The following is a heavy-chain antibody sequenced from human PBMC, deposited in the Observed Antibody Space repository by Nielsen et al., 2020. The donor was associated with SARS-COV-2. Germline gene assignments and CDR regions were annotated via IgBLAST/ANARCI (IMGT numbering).Heavy chain of an antibody. D-gene: IGHD2-15*01. CDR1: GDSVSSNSAA. CDR2: TYYRSKWYN. V-gene: IGHV6-1*01. CDR3: ARVHSGYCSGGSCYFYNYGMDV. Sequence: SQTLSLTCAISGDSVSSNSAAWNWIRQSPSRGLEWLGRTYYRSKWYNDYAVSVKSRITINPDTSKNQFSLQLNSVTPEDTAVYYCARVHSGYCSGGSCYFYNYGMDVWGQGTTVTVSS. J-gene: IGHJ6*02.